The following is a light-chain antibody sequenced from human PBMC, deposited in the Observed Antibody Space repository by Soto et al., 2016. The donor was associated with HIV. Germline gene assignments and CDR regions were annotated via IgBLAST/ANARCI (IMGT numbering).Light chain of an antibody. J-gene: IGKJ2*01. CDR1: QGINNY. V-gene: IGKV1-16*01. Sequence: DIQMTQSPSTLSASVGDRVTIICRASQGINNYLVWYQQKPGKAPKLLIYAASSLQRGVPSRFSGSGSGTDFTLTISSLQPDDFATYYCQQYTSYPVTFGQGTKLEIK. CDR2: AAS. CDR3: QQYTSYPVT.